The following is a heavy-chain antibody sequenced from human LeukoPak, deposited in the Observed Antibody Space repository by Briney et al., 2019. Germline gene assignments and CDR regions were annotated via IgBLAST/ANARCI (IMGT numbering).Heavy chain of an antibody. CDR2: IRYDGSNK. D-gene: IGHD2-2*02. Sequence: GGSLRLSCAASGFTFSSYGMHWVRQAPGKGLEWVAFIRYDGSNKYYADSVKGRFTISRDNSKNTLYLQMNSLRAEDTAVYYCAKDLRGYCSSTSCYTADYWGQGTLVTVSS. V-gene: IGHV3-30*02. CDR3: AKDLRGYCSSTSCYTADY. J-gene: IGHJ4*02. CDR1: GFTFSSYG.